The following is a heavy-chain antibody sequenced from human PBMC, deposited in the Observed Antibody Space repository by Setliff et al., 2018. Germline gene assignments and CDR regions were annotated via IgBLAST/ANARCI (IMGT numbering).Heavy chain of an antibody. V-gene: IGHV4-34*10. CDR1: GGSFSDYY. CDR3: ARVDFTMIQGVIGH. Sequence: SETLSLTCTVYGGSFSDYYWGWIRQSPGKRPEWIAEINQSGNTNYNPSLNSRVSVSVDTPTNQFSLKVFSVTAADTAVYYCARVDFTMIQGVIGHWGQGTLVTVSS. D-gene: IGHD3-10*01. CDR2: INQSGNT. J-gene: IGHJ1*01.